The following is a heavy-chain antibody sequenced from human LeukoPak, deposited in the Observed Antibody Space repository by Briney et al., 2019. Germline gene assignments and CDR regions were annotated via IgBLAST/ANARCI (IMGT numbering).Heavy chain of an antibody. CDR2: IYENGGTT. V-gene: IGHV3-23*01. CDR1: GFTFRSHA. Sequence: GGSLRLSCVGSGFTFRSHAMSWVRQAPEKGLEFVSGIYENGGTTYYADSVKGRFSISRDNSKNTLYLQMDSLRGEDTAVYYCAKDFRIGYSAHFGYRGQGALVTVSS. D-gene: IGHD2-21*01. J-gene: IGHJ4*02. CDR3: AKDFRIGYSAHFGY.